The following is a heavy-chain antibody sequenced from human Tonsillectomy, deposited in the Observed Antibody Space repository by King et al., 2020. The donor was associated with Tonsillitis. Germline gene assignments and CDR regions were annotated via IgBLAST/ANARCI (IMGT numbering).Heavy chain of an antibody. CDR1: GFSLNTSGVR. CDR3: ARIGGTGGYWYFDL. Sequence: TLKESGPALVKPTQTLTLTCTLSGFSLNTSGVRVNWIRQPPGKALEWLARIDWDDDKFYSTSLKTRLSISKDTSKNQVVLTMTNMDPVDTATYYCARIGGTGGYWYFDLWGRGTLVTVSS. D-gene: IGHD3/OR15-3a*01. CDR2: IDWDDDK. V-gene: IGHV2-70*04. J-gene: IGHJ2*01.